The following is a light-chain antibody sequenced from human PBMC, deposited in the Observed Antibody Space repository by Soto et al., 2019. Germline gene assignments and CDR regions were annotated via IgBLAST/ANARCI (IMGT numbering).Light chain of an antibody. CDR3: QQYGSSPGA. J-gene: IGKJ3*01. CDR1: QSVSSSY. Sequence: EIVLTQSPATLSLSPGERATLSCRASQSVSSSYLAWYQQKPGQATRLLIYGASSRATGIPDRFSGSGSGTDFSLTISRLEPEDFAVYYCQQYGSSPGAFGPGTKVDIK. CDR2: GAS. V-gene: IGKV3-20*01.